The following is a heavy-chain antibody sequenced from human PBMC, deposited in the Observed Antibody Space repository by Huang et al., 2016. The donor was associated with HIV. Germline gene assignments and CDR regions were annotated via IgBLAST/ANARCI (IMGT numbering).Heavy chain of an antibody. CDR1: GGTFSSHV. CDR2: FIPMFGRT. CDR3: VRCVLAAGRDYSFYYYIDV. J-gene: IGHJ6*03. V-gene: IGHV1-69*13. D-gene: IGHD6-13*01. Sequence: QVQLVQSGAEAKKPGFSVKVSCTASGGTFSSHVISWVRQAPGKGIEWMGGFIPMFGRTDYAQKFQGRITISADESTDTAYIVLGGLRADDTAVYYCVRCVLAAGRDYSFYYYIDVWGEGTTVTVSS.